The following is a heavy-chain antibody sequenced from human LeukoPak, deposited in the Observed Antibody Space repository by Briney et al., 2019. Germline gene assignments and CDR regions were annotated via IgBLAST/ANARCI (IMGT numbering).Heavy chain of an antibody. CDR1: GYTFTGHY. V-gene: IGHV1-2*02. D-gene: IGHD3-3*01. CDR3: ARSATIFGVEYYFDY. Sequence: ASVKVSCKASGYTFTGHYMHWVRQAPGQGLERMGWINPNSGGTNYAQKFQGRVTMTRDTSISTAYMELSRLRSDDTAVYYCARSATIFGVEYYFDYWGQGTLVTVSS. J-gene: IGHJ4*02. CDR2: INPNSGGT.